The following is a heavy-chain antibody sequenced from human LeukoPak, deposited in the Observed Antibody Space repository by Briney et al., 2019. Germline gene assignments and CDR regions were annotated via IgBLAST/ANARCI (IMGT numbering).Heavy chain of an antibody. CDR3: ARDLAAYSSSSGRFGY. CDR2: ISSRSRYI. J-gene: IGHJ4*02. V-gene: IGHV3-21*01. D-gene: IGHD6-6*01. Sequence: GGSLRLSCAASGFTFSSYSMNRVRQAPGKGLEWASSISSRSRYIYYADSVKGRFTISRDNAKNSLYLQMNSLRAEDTAVYYCARDLAAYSSSSGRFGYWGQGTLVTVSS. CDR1: GFTFSSYS.